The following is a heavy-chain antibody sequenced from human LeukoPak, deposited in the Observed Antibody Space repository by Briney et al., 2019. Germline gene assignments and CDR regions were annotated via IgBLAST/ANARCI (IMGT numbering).Heavy chain of an antibody. CDR1: GGSISSSSYY. D-gene: IGHD3-10*01. CDR3: ARSMVRGVKGYYYYMDV. J-gene: IGHJ6*03. Sequence: SQTLSLTCTVSGGSISSSSYYWGWIRQPPGKGLEWIGSIYYSGSTYYNPSLKSRVTISVDTSKNQFSLKLSSVTAADTAVYYCARSMVRGVKGYYYYMDVWGKGTTVAVSS. V-gene: IGHV4-39*01. CDR2: IYYSGST.